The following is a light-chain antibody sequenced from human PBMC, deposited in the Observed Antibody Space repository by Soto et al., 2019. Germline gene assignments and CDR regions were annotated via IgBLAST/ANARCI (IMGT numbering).Light chain of an antibody. V-gene: IGKV3-11*01. CDR3: QQRSNWPPIT. CDR2: DAS. J-gene: IGKJ5*01. CDR1: QSVSSY. Sequence: EIVLTQSPATLSLSPGGRATLSCRPSQSVSSYLAWYQQKPGQAPRLLIYDASNRATGIPARFSGSGSGTDFTLTISSLEPEDFAVYYCQQRSNWPPITFGQGTRLEIK.